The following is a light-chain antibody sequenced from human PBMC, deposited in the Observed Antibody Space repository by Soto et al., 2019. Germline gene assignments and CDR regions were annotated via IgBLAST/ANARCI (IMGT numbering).Light chain of an antibody. Sequence: SYELTQPPSVSVSPGQTARITCSGDALPKQYAYWYQQKPGQAPLLVIYKDTERPSGIPERFSGSSSGTTVTLTISGVQAEDEADYYCQSADSSGSWVFGGGTKLTVL. V-gene: IGLV3-25*02. CDR1: ALPKQY. CDR3: QSADSSGSWV. CDR2: KDT. J-gene: IGLJ3*02.